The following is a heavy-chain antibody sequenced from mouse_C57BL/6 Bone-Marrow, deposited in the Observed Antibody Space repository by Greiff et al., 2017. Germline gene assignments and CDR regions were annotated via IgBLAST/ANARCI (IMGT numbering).Heavy chain of an antibody. D-gene: IGHD2-3*01. V-gene: IGHV1-4*01. J-gene: IGHJ2*01. CDR3: SCPDDGYYVYHFAY. Sequence: QVQLKESGAELARPGASVKMSCKASGYTFTSYTMHWVKQRPGQGLEWIGYINPSSGYTKYNQKFKDKATLTADKSSSTAYMQQSSLTSEDSAVYYFSCPDDGYYVYHFAYWGQGTPLTVSA. CDR1: GYTFTSYT. CDR2: INPSSGYT.